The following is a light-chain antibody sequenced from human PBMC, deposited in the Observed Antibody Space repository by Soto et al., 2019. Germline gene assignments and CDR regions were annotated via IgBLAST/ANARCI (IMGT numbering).Light chain of an antibody. V-gene: IGLV7-43*01. CDR3: LLYYGGARGV. CDR1: TGAVTSGYY. J-gene: IGLJ2*01. CDR2: STI. Sequence: QAVVTQETSLTVSPGGTVTLTCASSTGAVTSGYYPNWFQQKPGQAPRALIYSTIHKHSWTPARFSGSLLGDKAALTLSGVQPEDEAEYYCLLYYGGARGVFGGGTKLTV.